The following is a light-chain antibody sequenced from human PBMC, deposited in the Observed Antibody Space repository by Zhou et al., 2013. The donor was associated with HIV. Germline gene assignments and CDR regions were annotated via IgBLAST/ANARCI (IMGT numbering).Light chain of an antibody. V-gene: IGKV3-15*01. J-gene: IGKJ1*01. Sequence: EIVLTQSPGTLSLSPGDTATLSCRASQSIRDDLAWYQHKPGQAPRLLIFGASRRATGVPVRFSGSWSGTDFTLTISSLQSEDFAVYYCQQYYNWPRTFGPGTKVDVK. CDR1: QSIRDD. CDR3: QQYYNWPRT. CDR2: GAS.